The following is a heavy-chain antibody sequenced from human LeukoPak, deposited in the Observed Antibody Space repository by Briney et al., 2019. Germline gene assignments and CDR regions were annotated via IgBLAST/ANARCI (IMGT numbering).Heavy chain of an antibody. D-gene: IGHD3-22*01. Sequence: PSETLSLTCAVSGYSISSTNWWGWIRQPPGKGLEWIGSIYHSGSTYYNPSLKSRVTISVDTSKNQFSLKLSSVTAADTAVYYCARDAYYYDSSGYYPHDAFDIWGQGTMVTVSS. J-gene: IGHJ3*02. CDR3: ARDAYYYDSSGYYPHDAFDI. CDR1: GYSISSTNW. V-gene: IGHV4-38-2*02. CDR2: IYHSGST.